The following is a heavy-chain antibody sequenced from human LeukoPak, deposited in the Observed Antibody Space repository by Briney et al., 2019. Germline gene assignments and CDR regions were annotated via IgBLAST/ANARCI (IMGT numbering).Heavy chain of an antibody. CDR1: VGTFRSAA. CDR3: TRDEYKGSATFNC. CDR2: IILMFGTT. J-gene: IGHJ4*02. V-gene: IGHV1-69*01. D-gene: IGHD1-1*01. Sequence: SVKVSCKASVGTFRSAAMSWVRQAPGQGLEWVGHIILMFGTTTYAQKFQGRVTISADESTTTVYMELSSLTSDDTAIYYCTRDEYKGSATFNCWGQGTQVIVSS.